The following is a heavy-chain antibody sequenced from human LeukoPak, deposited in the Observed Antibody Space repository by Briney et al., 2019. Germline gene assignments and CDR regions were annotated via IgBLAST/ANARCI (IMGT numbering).Heavy chain of an antibody. V-gene: IGHV3-7*01. CDR2: IKQDGSEK. CDR3: ERDGYFWSGYGYDY. CDR1: GFTFSSYW. J-gene: IGHJ4*02. D-gene: IGHD3-3*01. Sequence: GGSLRLSCAASGFTFSSYWMSWVRPAPGKGLEWVANIKQDGSEKYYVDSVKGRFTISRDNAKKSMYLQMHSLRAEDTAVYYCERDGYFWSGYGYDYWGQGTLVTVSS.